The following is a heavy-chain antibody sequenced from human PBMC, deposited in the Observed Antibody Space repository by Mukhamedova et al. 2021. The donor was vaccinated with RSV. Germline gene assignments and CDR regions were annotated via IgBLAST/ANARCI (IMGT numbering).Heavy chain of an antibody. D-gene: IGHD3-10*01. CDR3: TTVPTYYYGSGSYRSLDY. Sequence: GKGLEWAGRIKSKTDGGTTDYAAPVKGRFTISRDDSKNTLYLQMNSLKTEDTAVYYCTTVPTYYYGSGSYRSLDYWGQGTLVTVS. CDR2: IKSKTDGGTT. J-gene: IGHJ4*02. V-gene: IGHV3-15*01.